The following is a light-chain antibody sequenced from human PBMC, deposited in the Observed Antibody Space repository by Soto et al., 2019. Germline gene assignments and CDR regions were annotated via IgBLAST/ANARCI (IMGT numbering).Light chain of an antibody. CDR1: QSVSSNY. CDR3: QQYGSSPLT. CDR2: GAS. Sequence: EIVLTQSPGTLSLSPGARATLSCRASQSVSSNYLAWYQQKPGQAPRLLIYGASSRATRIPDRCSGSGSGTDFSRTISSLEPEDSAVYYWQQYGSSPLTFGPGTKVEIK. J-gene: IGKJ3*01. V-gene: IGKV3-20*01.